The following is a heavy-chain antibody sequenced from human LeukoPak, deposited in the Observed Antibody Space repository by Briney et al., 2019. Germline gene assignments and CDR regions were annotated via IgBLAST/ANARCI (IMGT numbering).Heavy chain of an antibody. V-gene: IGHV4-61*01. CDR1: GGSISSGNYY. CDR2: MYYSGNT. CDR3: ARTKAPTVLWNDFYYYYMDV. Sequence: RPSETLSLTCTVSGGSISSGNYYYSWIRQPPGKGLEWIGYMYYSGNTNYNPSLKSRVTISVDTSKNQFSLRLTSVTAADTAVYYCARTKAPTVLWNDFYYYYMDVWGKGTTVTISS. D-gene: IGHD4-17*01. J-gene: IGHJ6*03.